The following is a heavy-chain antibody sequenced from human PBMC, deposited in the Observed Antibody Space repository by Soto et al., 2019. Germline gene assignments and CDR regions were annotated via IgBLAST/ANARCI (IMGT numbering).Heavy chain of an antibody. CDR1: GGSFSGYY. CDR3: ARGEVYGSGSSTLFDY. J-gene: IGHJ4*02. Sequence: KASETLSLTCAVYGGSFSGYYWSWIRQPPGKGLEWIGEINHSGSTNYNPSLKSRVTISVDTSKNQFSLKLSSVTAADTAVYYCARGEVYGSGSSTLFDYWGQGTLVTVSS. V-gene: IGHV4-34*01. CDR2: INHSGST. D-gene: IGHD3-10*01.